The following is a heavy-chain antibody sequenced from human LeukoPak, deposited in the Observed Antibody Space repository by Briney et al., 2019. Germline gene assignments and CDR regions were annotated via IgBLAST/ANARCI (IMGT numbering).Heavy chain of an antibody. CDR2: ICYRGTT. D-gene: IGHD5-24*01. J-gene: IGHJ2*01. CDR3: ARLQLRYWYFDP. V-gene: IGHV4-30-4*08. Sequence: SQTLSLTCTVSGGAISTAAYYWSWIRQSPGKGLESIGYICYRGTTYYNPSLRSRVTISVDTSKNQFSLKLSSVTAADTAVYSCARLQLRYWYFDPWGRGTLVTVSS. CDR1: GGAISTAAYY.